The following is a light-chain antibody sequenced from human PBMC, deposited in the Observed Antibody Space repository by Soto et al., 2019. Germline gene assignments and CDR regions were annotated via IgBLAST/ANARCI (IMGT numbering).Light chain of an antibody. CDR3: QQGASFPLA. CDR2: AAS. J-gene: IGKJ4*01. Sequence: DIQMTQSPSSLSASVGDRVTITCRASQSISSYLNWYQQKPGKAPNLLISAASSLQSGVPTRFSGSGSGTDFTLTISSLQPEDFATYFCQQGASFPLAFGGGTKVDIK. V-gene: IGKV1-39*01. CDR1: QSISSY.